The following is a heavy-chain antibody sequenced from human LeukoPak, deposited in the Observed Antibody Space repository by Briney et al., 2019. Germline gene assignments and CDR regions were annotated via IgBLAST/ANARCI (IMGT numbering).Heavy chain of an antibody. Sequence: SETLSLTCTVSGYSISSGYYWSWIRQPAGKGLEWIGRIYTSGSTNYNPSLKSRVTTSVDTSKNQFSLKLSSVTAADTAVYYCARDPGPAAITGQYFQHWGQGTLVTVSS. D-gene: IGHD2-2*01. CDR1: GYSISSGYY. CDR3: ARDPGPAAITGQYFQH. J-gene: IGHJ1*01. V-gene: IGHV4-4*07. CDR2: IYTSGST.